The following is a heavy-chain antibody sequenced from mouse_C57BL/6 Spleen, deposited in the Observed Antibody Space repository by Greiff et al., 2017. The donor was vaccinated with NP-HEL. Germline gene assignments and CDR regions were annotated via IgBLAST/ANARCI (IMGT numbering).Heavy chain of an antibody. CDR3: ATGGYDGYWGY. CDR2: IDPSDSET. J-gene: IGHJ2*01. Sequence: QVQLQQPGAELVRPGSSVKLSCKASGYTFTSYWMHWVKQRPIQGLEWIGNIDPSDSETHYNQKFKDKATLTVDKSSSTAYMQLSSLTSEDSAVYYCATGGYDGYWGYWGQGTTLTVSS. V-gene: IGHV1-52*01. D-gene: IGHD2-3*01. CDR1: GYTFTSYW.